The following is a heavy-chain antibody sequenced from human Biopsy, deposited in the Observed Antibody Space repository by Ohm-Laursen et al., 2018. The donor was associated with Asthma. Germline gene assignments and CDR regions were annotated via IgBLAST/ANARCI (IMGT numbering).Heavy chain of an antibody. CDR3: ARHWNWGSFFDY. CDR2: ISYTGNT. Sequence: SDTLSPTCTVSGGSMSSSSYSWGWIRQPPGKGLEWIGSISYTGNTDIPALRSRVTLSVDTSKNNFSLKLPSVTAADTAVFYCARHWNWGSFFDYWGQGMLVTVSS. D-gene: IGHD7-27*01. J-gene: IGHJ4*02. CDR1: GGSMSSSSYS. V-gene: IGHV4-39*01.